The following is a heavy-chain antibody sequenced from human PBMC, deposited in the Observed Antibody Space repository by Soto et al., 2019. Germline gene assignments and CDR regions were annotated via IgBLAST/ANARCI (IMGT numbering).Heavy chain of an antibody. V-gene: IGHV3-30*18. D-gene: IGHD3-3*01. CDR3: AKDSGAYYDFWSGSSGMDV. J-gene: IGHJ6*02. Sequence: GGSLRLSCAASGFTFSSYSMNWVRQAPGKGLEWVAVITNDGSNKYYADSVKGRFTISRDNSKNTLYLQMNSLRAEDTAVYYSAKDSGAYYDFWSGSSGMDVWGQGTTVTVSS. CDR1: GFTFSSYS. CDR2: ITNDGSNK.